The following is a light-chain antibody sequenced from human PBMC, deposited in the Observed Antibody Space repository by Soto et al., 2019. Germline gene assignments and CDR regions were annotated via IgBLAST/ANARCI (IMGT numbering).Light chain of an antibody. Sequence: IVVKTSPATLSSFPCDRVTLSSKASQYINTRLAWYQHRPGQAPRLLIYQTSIRAAGIPARFSASGSGTDFTLTISDVQPEDFALYYCHQRQIWPRTFGQGTKVAIK. J-gene: IGKJ1*01. V-gene: IGKV3-11*01. CDR3: HQRQIWPRT. CDR1: QYINTR. CDR2: QTS.